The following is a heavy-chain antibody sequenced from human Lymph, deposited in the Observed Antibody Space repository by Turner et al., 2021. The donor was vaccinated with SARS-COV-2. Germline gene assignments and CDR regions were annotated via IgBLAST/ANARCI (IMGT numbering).Heavy chain of an antibody. CDR1: GGSMNHNN. CDR3: ARQNVNNWVDP. J-gene: IGHJ5*02. CDR2: IIYRGST. V-gene: IGHV4-59*01. Sequence: QVYLQESGPRLLMPLEALSLTCTVSGGSMNHNNRSWIREPPGKRLKCIGFIIYRGSTNYNPSLKSRRTISVDTSENQFSRKMTAVTAADTAMNYCARQNVNNWVDPWGQGTLVTVSS.